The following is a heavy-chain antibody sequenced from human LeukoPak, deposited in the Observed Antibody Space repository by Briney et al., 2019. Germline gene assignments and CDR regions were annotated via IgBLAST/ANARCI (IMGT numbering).Heavy chain of an antibody. CDR1: GDSISNYY. CDR3: ARRRDRFDY. J-gene: IGHJ4*02. CDR2: MYYSGST. V-gene: IGHV4-59*01. Sequence: SETLSLTCIVSGDSISNYYWSWIRQPPGKGLEWIGYMYYSGSTNYNPSLKSRVTISLDTSKKQFSLKLTSVTAADTAVYYCARRRDRFDYWGQGILVTVSS.